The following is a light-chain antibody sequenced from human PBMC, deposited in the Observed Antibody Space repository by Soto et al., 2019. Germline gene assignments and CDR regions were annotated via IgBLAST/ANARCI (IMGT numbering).Light chain of an antibody. CDR3: SSYTSSSTWV. Sequence: QSVLTQPASVSGSPGQSITISCTGTSSDVGGYNYVSWYQQHPGKVPKLMICEVTSRPPGVSNRFSGSKSGNTASLTISGLQTEDEADYYCSSYTSSSTWVFGGGTKVTVL. CDR1: SSDVGGYNY. V-gene: IGLV2-14*01. CDR2: EVT. J-gene: IGLJ3*02.